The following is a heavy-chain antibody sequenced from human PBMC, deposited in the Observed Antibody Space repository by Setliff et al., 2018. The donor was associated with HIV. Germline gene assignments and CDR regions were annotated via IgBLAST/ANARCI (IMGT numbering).Heavy chain of an antibody. CDR3: ARSPAAEGY. D-gene: IGHD6-13*01. CDR1: GGSISSSSYY. CDR2: IYYSGST. J-gene: IGHJ4*02. V-gene: IGHV4-39*07. Sequence: SETLSLTCTVSGGSISSSSYYWGWIRQPPGKGLEWIGSIYYSGSTYYNPSLKSRVTISVDASKNQFSLKLSSVTAADTAVYYCARSPAAEGYWGRGTLVTVS.